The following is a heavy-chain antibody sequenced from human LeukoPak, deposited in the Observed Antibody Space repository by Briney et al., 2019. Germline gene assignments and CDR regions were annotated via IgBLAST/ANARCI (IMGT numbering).Heavy chain of an antibody. CDR2: TYYRSKWYN. V-gene: IGHV6-1*01. CDR3: ARSIRYCSGGSCTSWYFDL. CDR1: GDSVSSNSAA. J-gene: IGHJ2*01. D-gene: IGHD2-15*01. Sequence: SQTLSLTCAISGDSVSSNSAAWNWIRQSPSRGLEWLGRTYYRSKWYNDYAVSVKSRITINPDTSKNQFSLQLNSVTPEDTAVYYCARSIRYCSGGSCTSWYFDLWAVAPWSLSPQ.